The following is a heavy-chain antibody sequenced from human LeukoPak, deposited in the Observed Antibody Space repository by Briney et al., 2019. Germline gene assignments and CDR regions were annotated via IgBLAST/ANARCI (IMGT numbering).Heavy chain of an antibody. CDR2: IYPGDSDT. D-gene: IGHD3-10*01. CDR1: GYSFTSYW. Sequence: GESLKISCKGSGYSFTSYWIGWVRQVPGKGLEWMGIIYPGDSDTRYSPSFQGQVTISADKSISTAYLQWSSLKASDTAMYYCARLVGFAGSGSYSSEYFQHWGQGTLVAVSS. CDR3: ARLVGFAGSGSYSSEYFQH. V-gene: IGHV5-51*01. J-gene: IGHJ1*01.